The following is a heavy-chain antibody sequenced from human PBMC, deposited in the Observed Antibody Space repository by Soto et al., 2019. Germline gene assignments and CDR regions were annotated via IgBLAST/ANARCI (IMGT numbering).Heavy chain of an antibody. CDR3: ARVLVESGYLEDVQH. V-gene: IGHV3-53*01. J-gene: IGHJ1*01. D-gene: IGHD3-22*01. CDR2: IYSGGST. CDR1: GFTVSSNY. Sequence: EVQLVESGGGLIQPGGSLRLSCAASGFTVSSNYMSCVRQAPGKGLEWVSVIYSGGSTYYADSVKGRFTISRDNAKNTLHLQTNSRRAEDTAVYYCARVLVESGYLEDVQHWCQGTLVSVPS.